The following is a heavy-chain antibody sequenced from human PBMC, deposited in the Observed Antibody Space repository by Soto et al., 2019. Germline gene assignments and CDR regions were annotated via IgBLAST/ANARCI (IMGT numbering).Heavy chain of an antibody. V-gene: IGHV3-33*07. CDR2: IWFDGNKQ. CDR3: ARGLQSLFDY. Sequence: LRLSCAASGFTFTRYSMNWVRQAPGKGLEWVAVIWFDGNKQHYADSVKGRFTISRDNSKNTLYVQMTSLRAEDTAVYYCARGLQSLFDYWGQGTLVTVSS. J-gene: IGHJ4*02. CDR1: GFTFTRYS.